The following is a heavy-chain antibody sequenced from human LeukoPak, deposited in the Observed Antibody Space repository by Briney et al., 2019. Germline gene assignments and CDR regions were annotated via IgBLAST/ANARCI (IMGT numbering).Heavy chain of an antibody. CDR3: ARGDYVWGSYRLGIFFDI. D-gene: IGHD3-16*02. Sequence: SETLSLTCTVSGGSISSYYWSWLRQPPGKGLEWVGYIYYSGSTNYNPSLKSRVTISVDTSKNQFSLKLSSVTAADTAVYYCARGDYVWGSYRLGIFFDIWGQGTMVTVSS. V-gene: IGHV4-59*01. CDR2: IYYSGST. J-gene: IGHJ3*02. CDR1: GGSISSYY.